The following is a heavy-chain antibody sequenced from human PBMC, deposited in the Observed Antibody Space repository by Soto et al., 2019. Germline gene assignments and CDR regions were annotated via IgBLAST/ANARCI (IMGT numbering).Heavy chain of an antibody. CDR2: INPNSGGT. CDR3: AISLTEGYLTITGCYTRPLYGMDV. D-gene: IGHD2-2*02. CDR1: GYTFSGYY. J-gene: IGHJ6*02. Sequence: ASVKVSCKASGYTFSGYYIHWLRQAPGQGLEWMGWINPNSGGTNYAQKFQGRVTVTRDTPTSTAYMELSRLTSDDTSVYYCAISLTEGYLTITGCYTRPLYGMDVWGQGTTVTVSS. V-gene: IGHV1-2*02.